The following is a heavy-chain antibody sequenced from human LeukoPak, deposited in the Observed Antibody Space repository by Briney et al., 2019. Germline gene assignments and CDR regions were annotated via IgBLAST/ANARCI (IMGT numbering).Heavy chain of an antibody. CDR2: ISAYNGYT. J-gene: IGHJ4*02. V-gene: IGHV1-18*01. CDR3: SRVGGNYEGLIDY. D-gene: IGHD1-26*01. Sequence: GASVKVSCKASGYTFTSYAIGWVRQAPGQGLEWMGWISAYNGYTNYAQSLQGRVTMTTDTSTSTAYMELRSLRSDDTAMYYCSRVGGNYEGLIDYWGQGTLVTVSS. CDR1: GYTFTSYA.